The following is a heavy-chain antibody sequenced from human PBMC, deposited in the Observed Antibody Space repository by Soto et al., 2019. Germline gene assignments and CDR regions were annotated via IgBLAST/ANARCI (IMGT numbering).Heavy chain of an antibody. CDR3: ARDPFYGDIEY. D-gene: IGHD3-10*01. J-gene: IGHJ4*02. Sequence: EVQLMESGGGLVQPGGSLRLSCAASGFNFGASWMAWVRQAPGKGLEWVADIKQDGSEKNYVDSVKGRVTISRDDAKNSLYLQMNSLRAEDTAVYYCARDPFYGDIEYWGLGTLVTVSS. CDR2: IKQDGSEK. CDR1: GFNFGASW. V-gene: IGHV3-7*01.